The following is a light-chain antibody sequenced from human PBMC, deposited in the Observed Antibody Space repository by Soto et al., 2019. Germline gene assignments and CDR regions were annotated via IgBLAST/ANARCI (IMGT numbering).Light chain of an antibody. CDR3: QQYGSSGT. V-gene: IGKV3-20*01. CDR1: QSVSNNY. CDR2: GAS. Sequence: EHVLTQSPGTLSLSPGERATLSCRASQSVSNNYLAWYQQKPGQAPRLLIYGASNRATGIPDRFSGSGSGTDFTLTISRLEPEDFAVYYCQQYGSSGTFGQGTKVDIK. J-gene: IGKJ1*01.